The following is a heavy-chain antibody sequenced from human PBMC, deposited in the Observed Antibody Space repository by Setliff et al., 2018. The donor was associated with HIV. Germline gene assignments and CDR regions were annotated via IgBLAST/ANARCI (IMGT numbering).Heavy chain of an antibody. D-gene: IGHD3-10*01. CDR3: ARGVIRGVISQGGLDY. J-gene: IGHJ4*02. V-gene: IGHV1-3*01. Sequence: ASVKVSCKASGYTFTSYAMNWVRQAPGQGPEWMGWINAANGKTRYPQRFEARVTITMDTGASTAYMELNSLRSEDSAVYYCARGVIRGVISQGGLDYWGPGTLVTVSS. CDR1: GYTFTSYA. CDR2: INAANGKT.